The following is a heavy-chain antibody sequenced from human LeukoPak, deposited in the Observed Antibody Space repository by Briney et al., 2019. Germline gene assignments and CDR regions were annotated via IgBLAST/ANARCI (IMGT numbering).Heavy chain of an antibody. CDR1: GFTFTTYS. J-gene: IGHJ4*02. D-gene: IGHD5-12*01. Sequence: PGGSLRLSCAASGFTFTTYSMTWVRQAPGKGLEWVSSISSSSSYIYYEDSVKGRFTISRDNAKNSLYLQMNSLRAEDTAVYYCAKEVGEWLRSLDYWGQGTLVTVSS. V-gene: IGHV3-21*01. CDR3: AKEVGEWLRSLDY. CDR2: ISSSSSYI.